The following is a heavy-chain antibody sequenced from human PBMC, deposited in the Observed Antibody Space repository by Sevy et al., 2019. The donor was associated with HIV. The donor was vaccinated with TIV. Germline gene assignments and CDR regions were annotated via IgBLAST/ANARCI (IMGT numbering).Heavy chain of an antibody. D-gene: IGHD4-17*01. J-gene: IGHJ4*02. CDR3: AQRDAGDYGAFDF. Sequence: GGSLRLSCAASGFTFSSYAMSWVRQAPGKGLEWVSAISGSGGSTYYADSVKGRFTISRDNSKNTVYLQMNSLRAEDEGVYDVAQRDAGDYGAFDFWGQGTMVTVSS. CDR2: ISGSGGST. V-gene: IGHV3-23*01. CDR1: GFTFSSYA.